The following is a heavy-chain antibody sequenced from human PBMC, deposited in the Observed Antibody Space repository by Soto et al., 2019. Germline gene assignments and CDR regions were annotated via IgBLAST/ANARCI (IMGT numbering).Heavy chain of an antibody. CDR3: AKATATGGGAFDI. D-gene: IGHD2-8*02. V-gene: IGHV1-69*13. Sequence: VSSVKVSFNASGVTFSSYSISWVRQAPGQGLEWMGGIIPIFGTANYAQKFQGRVTITADESTSTAYMELSSLRSEDTAVYYCAKATATGGGAFDICGQGTMVTVSS. CDR1: GVTFSSYS. J-gene: IGHJ3*02. CDR2: IIPIFGTA.